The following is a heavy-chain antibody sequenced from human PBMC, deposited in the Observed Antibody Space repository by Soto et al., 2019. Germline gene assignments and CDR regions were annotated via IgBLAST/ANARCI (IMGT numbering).Heavy chain of an antibody. V-gene: IGHV3-30*18. CDR3: AKSRRYGSGSYPRSHYYYYGMDV. D-gene: IGHD3-10*01. Sequence: GGSLRLSCAASGFTFSSYGMHWVRQAPGKGLEWVAVISYDGSNKYYADSVKGRFTISRDNSKNTLYLQMNSLRAEDTAVYYCAKSRRYGSGSYPRSHYYYYGMDVWGQGTTVTVSS. CDR2: ISYDGSNK. J-gene: IGHJ6*02. CDR1: GFTFSSYG.